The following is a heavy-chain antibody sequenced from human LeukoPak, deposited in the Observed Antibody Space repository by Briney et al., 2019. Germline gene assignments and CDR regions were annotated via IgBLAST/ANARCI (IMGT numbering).Heavy chain of an antibody. Sequence: SETLSLTCTVSGGSISSSSYYWGWIRQPPGKGLEWIGSIYYSGSTYYNPSLKSRVTISVDTSKNQFSLKLSSVTAAGTAVYYCARGGLKGVAFDIWGQGTMVTVSS. J-gene: IGHJ3*02. CDR2: IYYSGST. D-gene: IGHD5-12*01. CDR1: GGSISSSSYY. V-gene: IGHV4-39*07. CDR3: ARGGLKGVAFDI.